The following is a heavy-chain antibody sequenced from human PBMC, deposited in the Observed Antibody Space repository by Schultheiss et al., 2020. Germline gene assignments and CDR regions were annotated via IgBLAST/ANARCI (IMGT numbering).Heavy chain of an antibody. CDR1: GGSFSDYY. D-gene: IGHD3-9*01. J-gene: IGHJ4*02. CDR2: ISHGEGT. V-gene: IGHV4-34*01. Sequence: GSLRLSCAVDGGSFSDYYGSWIRQPPGKGLEWIGEISHGEGTHYNPSLMSRVTISLDTSKNHFSLRLNSVTAADTAVYYCARGMDRSKTGYWGQGTLVTVSS. CDR3: ARGMDRSKTGY.